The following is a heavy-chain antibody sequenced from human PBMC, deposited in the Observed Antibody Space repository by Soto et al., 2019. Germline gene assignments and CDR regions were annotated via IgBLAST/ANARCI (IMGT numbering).Heavy chain of an antibody. V-gene: IGHV1-18*01. CDR2: ISAYNGNT. Sequence: ASVKVSCKASGYTFTSYGISWVLQAPGQGLEWMGWISAYNGNTNYAQKLQGRVTMTTDTSTSTAYMELRSLRSDDTAVYYCATYCSGGSCPSNDAFDIWGQGTMVTVSS. CDR1: GYTFTSYG. CDR3: ATYCSGGSCPSNDAFDI. J-gene: IGHJ3*02. D-gene: IGHD2-15*01.